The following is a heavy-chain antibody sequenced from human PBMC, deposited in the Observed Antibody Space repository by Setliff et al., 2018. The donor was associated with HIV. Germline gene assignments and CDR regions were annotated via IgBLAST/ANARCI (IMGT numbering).Heavy chain of an antibody. V-gene: IGHV4-31*03. D-gene: IGHD3-9*01. Sequence: SETLSLTCTVTGGSISSGGFYWTWIRQHPGKGLEWIGYIYNTGSTYHSPSLKSRVVMSVDTSKNQFSLKLTSVTAADTATYYCARSYFDMMTGYYAFDYWGQGTPVTVSS. CDR3: ARSYFDMMTGYYAFDY. CDR2: IYNTGST. CDR1: GGSISSGGFY. J-gene: IGHJ4*02.